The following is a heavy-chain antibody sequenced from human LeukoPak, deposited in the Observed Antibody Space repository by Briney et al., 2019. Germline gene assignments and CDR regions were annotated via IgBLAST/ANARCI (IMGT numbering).Heavy chain of an antibody. V-gene: IGHV4-34*01. CDR1: GFTFSDNY. D-gene: IGHD3-3*01. CDR2: LNHYGTT. J-gene: IGHJ4*02. CDR3: ARGRRSGYYKGSYLDY. Sequence: GSLRLSCAVSGFTFSDNYMSWIRQPPGKGLEWIGELNHYGTTNYNPSLKSRVTISVDTSKNQFSLKLSSVTAADTALYFCARGRRSGYYKGSYLDYWGQGALVTVSS.